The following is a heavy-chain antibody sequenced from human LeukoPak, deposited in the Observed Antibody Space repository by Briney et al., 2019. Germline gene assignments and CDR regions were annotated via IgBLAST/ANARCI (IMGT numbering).Heavy chain of an antibody. D-gene: IGHD6-13*01. J-gene: IGHJ4*02. V-gene: IGHV4-59*01. Sequence: NPSETLSLTCTVSGGSISSYHWSWIRQPPGKGLEWIGYIYYSGSTNYNPSLKSRVTISVDTSKNQFSLKLSSVTAADTAVYYCARAGEQQLEFDYWGQGTLVTVSS. CDR3: ARAGEQQLEFDY. CDR2: IYYSGST. CDR1: GGSISSYH.